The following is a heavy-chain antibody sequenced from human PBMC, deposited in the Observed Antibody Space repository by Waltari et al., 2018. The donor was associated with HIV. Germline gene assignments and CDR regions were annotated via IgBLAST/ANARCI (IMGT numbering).Heavy chain of an antibody. CDR1: GFTFRSSA. J-gene: IGHJ4*02. CDR2: ISGSGGST. CDR3: AKDLYSSSYF. D-gene: IGHD6-13*01. Sequence: EVQLFESGVGLVQHGVSLRLSCSASGFTFRSSALSWVRQAPGKGLEWVLAISGSGGSTYYADSVKGRFTISRDNSKNTLYLQMNSLRAEDTAVYYCAKDLYSSSYFWGQGTLVTVSS. V-gene: IGHV3-23*01.